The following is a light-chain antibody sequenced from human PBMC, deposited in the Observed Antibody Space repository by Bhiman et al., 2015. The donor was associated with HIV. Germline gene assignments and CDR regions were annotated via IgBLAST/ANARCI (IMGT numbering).Light chain of an antibody. V-gene: IGLV1-40*01. Sequence: QSVLTQPPSVSGAPGQRVTISCTGSRSNIGAGYDVHWFQHLPGTAPKVLIYGNNNRPSGVPDRFSGSKSGTSASLAITGLQAEDEADYYCQSYDSTLSALVFGTGTKVSVL. J-gene: IGLJ1*01. CDR3: QSYDSTLSALV. CDR2: GNN. CDR1: RSNIGAGYD.